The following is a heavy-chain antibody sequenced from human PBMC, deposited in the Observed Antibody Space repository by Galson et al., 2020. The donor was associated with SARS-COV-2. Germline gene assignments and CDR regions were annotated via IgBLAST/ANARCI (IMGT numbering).Heavy chain of an antibody. CDR2: IHYSGYT. V-gene: IGHV4-59*08. J-gene: IGHJ4*02. CDR1: GDSINNYY. D-gene: IGHD2-15*01. CDR3: ARGYCSGGSCFVNFVY. Sequence: SETLSLTCSVSGDSINNYYWSWIRQPPGKGLEWIGYIHYSGYTTYSPSLDSRATISLDASKNQFSLRLTSVSAADTAVYFCARGYCSGGSCFVNFVYWGQGTLVTVSS.